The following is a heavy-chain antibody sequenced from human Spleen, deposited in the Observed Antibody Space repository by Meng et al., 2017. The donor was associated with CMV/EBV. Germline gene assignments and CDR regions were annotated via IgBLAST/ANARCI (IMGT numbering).Heavy chain of an antibody. V-gene: IGHV4-34*01. CDR2: INHSGST. CDR3: ARRDYGGFDP. Sequence: RTCAVYGGSFSGFYWRWIRQPPGKGLEWIGDINHSGSTNYNPSLKSRVTISVDTSKNQFSLNLSSVTAADTAVYYCARRDYGGFDPWGQGTLVTVSS. CDR1: GGSFSGFY. J-gene: IGHJ5*02. D-gene: IGHD4-17*01.